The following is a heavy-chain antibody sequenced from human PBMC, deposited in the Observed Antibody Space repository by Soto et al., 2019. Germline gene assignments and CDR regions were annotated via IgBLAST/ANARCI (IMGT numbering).Heavy chain of an antibody. Sequence: QITLKEAGPTLVKPTQTLTLTCTFSGFSLSTSGVGVGWIRHPPGKALEWRALIYWDDDKRDSPSLKRRLTITKDTSKNHVVLTMTNMAPVDTATYYCAHRRRGSYFDYCVQGTLVTVS. CDR3: AHRRRGSYFDY. D-gene: IGHD3-16*01. J-gene: IGHJ4*02. CDR2: IYWDDDK. CDR1: GFSLSTSGVG. V-gene: IGHV2-5*02.